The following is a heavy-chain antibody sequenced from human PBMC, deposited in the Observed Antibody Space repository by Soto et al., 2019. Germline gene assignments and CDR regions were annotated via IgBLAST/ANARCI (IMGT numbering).Heavy chain of an antibody. Sequence: GASVKVCCKASGYTFTKSDINWVRQGTGQGLEWMGWMNPSNANTGYAKKFLGRVTMTRDTSTSTAYMELHSLTSEDTAVYFCASVKDAGNFYTFGDYWGQGTLVTVSS. CDR2: MNPSNANT. J-gene: IGHJ1*01. CDR1: GYTFTKSD. V-gene: IGHV1-8*01. CDR3: ASVKDAGNFYTFGDY. D-gene: IGHD3-16*01.